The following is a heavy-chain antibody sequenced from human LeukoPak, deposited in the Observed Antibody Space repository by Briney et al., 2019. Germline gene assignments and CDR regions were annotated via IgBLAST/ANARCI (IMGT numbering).Heavy chain of an antibody. D-gene: IGHD2-2*01. CDR1: GGSISSGGYS. J-gene: IGHJ5*02. Sequence: PSQTLSLTCAVSGGSISSGGYSWSWIRQPPGKGLEWIGYIYHSGSTYYNPSLKSRVTISVDRSKNQFSLKLSSVTAADTAVYYCASMLRYCSSTSCSNWFDPWGQGTLVTVSS. CDR2: IYHSGST. V-gene: IGHV4-30-2*01. CDR3: ASMLRYCSSTSCSNWFDP.